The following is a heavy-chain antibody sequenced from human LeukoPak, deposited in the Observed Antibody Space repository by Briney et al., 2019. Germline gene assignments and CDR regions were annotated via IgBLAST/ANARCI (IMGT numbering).Heavy chain of an antibody. CDR2: INPNSGGT. D-gene: IGHD6-13*01. J-gene: IGHJ5*02. CDR1: GYTFTGYY. Sequence: ASVKVSCKASGYTFTGYYMHWVRQAPGQGLEWMGWINPNSGGTNYAQKFQGRVTMTRDTSISTAYMELSRLRSDDTAVYYCARNRVNMRQQLVTNWFDPWGQGTLVTVSS. CDR3: ARNRVNMRQQLVTNWFDP. V-gene: IGHV1-2*02.